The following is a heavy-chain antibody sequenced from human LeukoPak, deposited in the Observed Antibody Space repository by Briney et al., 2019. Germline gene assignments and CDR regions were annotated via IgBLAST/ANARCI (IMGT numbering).Heavy chain of an antibody. CDR3: ARLRRNGDSGGFYYYYDY. J-gene: IGHJ4*02. CDR2: INTVATYI. CDR1: GFTFTSFS. D-gene: IGHD3-22*01. Sequence: GGSLRLSCAASGFTFTSFSFNWVRQAPGKGLGWVSSINTVATYIYYADSVRGRFTISRDNAKNSVYLQMDSLRAEDTGVYYRARLRRNGDSGGFYYYYDYWGQGTLVTVSS. V-gene: IGHV3-21*01.